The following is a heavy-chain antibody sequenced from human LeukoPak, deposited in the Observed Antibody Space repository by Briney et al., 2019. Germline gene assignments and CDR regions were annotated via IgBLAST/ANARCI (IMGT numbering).Heavy chain of an antibody. V-gene: IGHV4-38-2*02. CDR2: MHHSGDT. J-gene: IGHJ4*02. CDR1: GYSVSSGYY. Sequence: LETLSLTCTVSGYSVSSGYYWGWIRQPPGKGLEWIGSMHHSGDTYYNPSLKSRVTISVDTSKTQFSLKLSSVTAADTAVYYCARDRRGSSGWYSDFDYWGQGTLVTVSS. CDR3: ARDRRGSSGWYSDFDY. D-gene: IGHD6-19*01.